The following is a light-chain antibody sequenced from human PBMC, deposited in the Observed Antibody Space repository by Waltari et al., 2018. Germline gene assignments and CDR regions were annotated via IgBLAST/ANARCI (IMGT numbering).Light chain of an antibody. J-gene: IGKJ1*01. V-gene: IGKV1-39*01. CDR1: EGIGND. CDR2: RTS. Sequence: DVQMTQSPSSLSASVGDTVTITCQASEGIGNDLNWYQKIPGKAPKLLIYRTSNLQTGIPSPLSGSGSWTIFALTNKSLQPEGFCHFYCQQGFSGPWAFGQRTQVEI. CDR3: QQGFSGPWA.